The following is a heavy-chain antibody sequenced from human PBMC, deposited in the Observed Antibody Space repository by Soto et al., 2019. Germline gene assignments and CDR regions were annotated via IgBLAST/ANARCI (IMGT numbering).Heavy chain of an antibody. V-gene: IGHV3-33*01. CDR2: IWYDGSNK. J-gene: IGHJ3*02. CDR3: ARENWSDAFDI. CDR1: GFTFSSYG. Sequence: SLRLSFAASGFTFSSYGMHWVRQAPGKGLEWVAVIWYDGSNKYYADSVKGRFTISRDNSKNTLYLQMNSLRAEDTAVYYCARENWSDAFDIWGQGTMVTVSS. D-gene: IGHD1-1*01.